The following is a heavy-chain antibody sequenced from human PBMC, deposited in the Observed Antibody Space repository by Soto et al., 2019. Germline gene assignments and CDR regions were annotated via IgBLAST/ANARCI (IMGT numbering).Heavy chain of an antibody. Sequence: QVQLEQSGAEVKKPGASVKVSCKASGYTFTSYDINWVRQATGQGLEWMGWMTPNSGDTVYAQKFKGRVTMTRNTSRSTTYMELSSLTSEDTAVYYCARGSSGWYDPWGQGTLVTVSS. CDR1: GYTFTSYD. CDR2: MTPNSGDT. CDR3: ARGSSGWYDP. V-gene: IGHV1-8*01. D-gene: IGHD6-19*01. J-gene: IGHJ5*02.